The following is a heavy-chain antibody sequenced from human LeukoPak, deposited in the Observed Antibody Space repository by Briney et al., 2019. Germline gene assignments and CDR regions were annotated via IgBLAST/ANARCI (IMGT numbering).Heavy chain of an antibody. Sequence: ASVKVSCKASGYIFTNYDINWVRQATGQGLEWMGWMNPNSGNTGFAQKFQGRVTLTRSTSMTTAYMELSSLRSEDTAVYYCARQSLDGGSCYDYWGQGTPVTISS. V-gene: IGHV1-8*01. D-gene: IGHD2-15*01. J-gene: IGHJ4*02. CDR3: ARQSLDGGSCYDY. CDR1: GYIFTNYD. CDR2: MNPNSGNT.